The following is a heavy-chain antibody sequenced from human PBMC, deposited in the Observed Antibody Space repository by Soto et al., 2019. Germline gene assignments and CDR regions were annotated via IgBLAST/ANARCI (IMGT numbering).Heavy chain of an antibody. D-gene: IGHD1-7*01. V-gene: IGHV1-8*01. J-gene: IGHJ4*02. CDR3: ARGWRISGTYVFDY. CDR2: MNPNSGNT. Sequence: QVQLVQSGAEVKKPGASVKVSCKASGYTVTSYDFNWVRQATGQGLEWMGWMNPNSGNTGYAQQFQGRVTMTRNTSISTAYMELSSLRSEDTAVYYCARGWRISGTYVFDYWGQGSLVTVSS. CDR1: GYTVTSYD.